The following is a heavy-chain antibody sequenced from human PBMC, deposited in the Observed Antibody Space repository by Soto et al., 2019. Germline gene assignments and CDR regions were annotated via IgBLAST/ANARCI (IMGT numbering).Heavy chain of an antibody. V-gene: IGHV1-69*13. J-gene: IGHJ6*02. D-gene: IGHD5-12*01. CDR1: GGTFSSYA. Sequence: ASVKVSCKASGGTFSSYAISWVRQAPGQGLEWMGGIIPIFGTANYAQKFQGRVTITADESTSTAYMELSSLRSEDTAVYYCARDEGRDGYNSPLYYYYGMDVWGQGTTVTVSS. CDR2: IIPIFGTA. CDR3: ARDEGRDGYNSPLYYYYGMDV.